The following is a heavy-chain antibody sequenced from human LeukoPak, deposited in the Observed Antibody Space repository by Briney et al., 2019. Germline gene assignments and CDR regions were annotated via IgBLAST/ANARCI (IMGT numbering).Heavy chain of an antibody. D-gene: IGHD1-14*01. V-gene: IGHV3-23*01. CDR2: MSASGRNR. J-gene: IGHJ4*02. CDR1: GLTFSNYA. CDR3: AKMVGNGSTPTDY. Sequence: GGSLIHSCAASGLTFSNYAMTWVRQAPGKGQELVSVMSASGRNRDYAGAEKGQFHITRDKAENTLSLQMNSLRAEDTAIYYCAKMVGNGSTPTDYWGQGTLVSVSS.